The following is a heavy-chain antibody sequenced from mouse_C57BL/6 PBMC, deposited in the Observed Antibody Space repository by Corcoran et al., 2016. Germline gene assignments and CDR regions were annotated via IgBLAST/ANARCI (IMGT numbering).Heavy chain of an antibody. V-gene: IGHV9-3*01. CDR3: ARSPYDYDVGYAMDY. CDR2: INTYSGVP. J-gene: IGHJ4*01. D-gene: IGHD2-4*01. CDR1: GYTFTTYG. Sequence: QIQLVQSGPELKKPGETVKISCKASGYTFTTYGMSWVKQAPGKGLKWMGWINTYSGVPTYADDFKGRFAFSLETSASTAYLQINNLKNEDTATYFCARSPYDYDVGYAMDYWGQGTSVTVSS.